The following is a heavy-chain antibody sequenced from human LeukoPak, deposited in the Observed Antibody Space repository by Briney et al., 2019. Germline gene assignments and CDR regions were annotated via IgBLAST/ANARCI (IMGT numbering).Heavy chain of an antibody. CDR2: IIPSFGTA. J-gene: IGHJ5*02. CDR3: ARLPLGYCSSTSCQRGVNWFDP. D-gene: IGHD2-2*01. V-gene: IGHV1-69*13. CDR1: GGTFSSYA. Sequence: SVKFSCKASGGTFSSYAISWVRQAPGQGLEWMGGIIPSFGTANYAQKFQGRVTITADESTSTAYMELSSLGSEDTAVYYCARLPLGYCSSTSCQRGVNWFDPWGQGTLVTVSS.